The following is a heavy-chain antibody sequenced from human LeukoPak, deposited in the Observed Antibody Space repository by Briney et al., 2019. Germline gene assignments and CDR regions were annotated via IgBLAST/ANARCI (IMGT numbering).Heavy chain of an antibody. CDR2: INHSGST. V-gene: IGHV4-34*01. CDR1: GGSFSGYY. D-gene: IGHD6-13*01. CDR3: ARGRYSSLNYYYYYYMDV. Sequence: PSETLSLTCAVSGGSFSGYYWSWIRQPPGKGLEWIGEINHSGSTNYNPSLKSRVTISVDTSKNQFSLKLSSVTAADTAVYYCARGRYSSLNYYYYYYMDVWGKGTTVTVSS. J-gene: IGHJ6*03.